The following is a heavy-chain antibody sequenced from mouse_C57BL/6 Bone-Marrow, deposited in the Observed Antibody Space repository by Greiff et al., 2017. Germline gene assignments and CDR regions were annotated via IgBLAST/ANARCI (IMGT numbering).Heavy chain of an antibody. J-gene: IGHJ1*03. CDR2: IYPGGGYT. CDR3: ARDGGDWYFDV. V-gene: IGHV1-63*01. Sequence: VQLQQSGAELVRPGTSVKMSCKASGYTFTNYWIGWAKQRPGHGLEWIGDIYPGGGYTNYNEKFKGKATLTADKSSSTAYMQFSSLTSEDSAIYYCARDGGDWYFDVWGTGTTVTVSS. CDR1: GYTFTNYW.